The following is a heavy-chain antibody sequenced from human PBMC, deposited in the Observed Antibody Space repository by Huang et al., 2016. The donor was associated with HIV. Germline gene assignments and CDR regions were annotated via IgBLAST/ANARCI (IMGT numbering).Heavy chain of an antibody. J-gene: IGHJ4*02. CDR3: ARDHPLGGFDY. CDR1: GFTFSNFG. CDR2: ISSSGTYI. D-gene: IGHD3-16*01. V-gene: IGHV3-21*02. Sequence: EVQMVESGGGLVKPGRSLRLSCAASGFTFSNFGMSWVRQAPGKGLEWVASISSSGTYIYYADSVKGRFTISRDDAKTSLFLQMNSLRVEETAIYYCARDHPLGGFDYWGQGALVTVSS.